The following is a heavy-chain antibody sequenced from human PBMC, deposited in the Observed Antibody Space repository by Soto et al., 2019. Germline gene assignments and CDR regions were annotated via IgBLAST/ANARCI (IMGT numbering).Heavy chain of an antibody. Sequence: QVHLVQSGAEVKKPGASVKVSCKGSGYTFTSYGITWVRQAPGQGLEWVGWISAHNGNTNYAQKLQGRVTVTRDTSTSTAYMELRSLRSDDTAVDDCARGRYGDYWGQGAMVTVSS. V-gene: IGHV1-18*01. CDR2: ISAHNGNT. D-gene: IGHD1-1*01. CDR3: ARGRYGDY. J-gene: IGHJ4*02. CDR1: GYTFTSYG.